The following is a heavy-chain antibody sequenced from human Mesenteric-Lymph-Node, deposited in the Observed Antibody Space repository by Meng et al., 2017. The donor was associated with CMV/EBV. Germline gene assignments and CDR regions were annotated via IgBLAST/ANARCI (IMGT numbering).Heavy chain of an antibody. V-gene: IGHV3-11*01. CDR1: RFSFSEYY. D-gene: IGHD4-23*01. CDR2: ISSNSGSTI. J-gene: IGHJ4*02. CDR3: ARAYSPYGGNSRDFDY. Sequence: GGSLRLSCAASRFSFSEYYMSWIRQAPGKGLEWVSDISSNSGSTIYYADSVKGRFTISRDNAKNSLYLQMNSLRAEDTAVYYCARAYSPYGGNSRDFDYWGQGTLVTVSS.